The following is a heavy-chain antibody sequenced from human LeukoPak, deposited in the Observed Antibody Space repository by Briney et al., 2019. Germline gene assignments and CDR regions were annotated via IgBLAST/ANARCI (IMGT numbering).Heavy chain of an antibody. V-gene: IGHV3-21*01. Sequence: GGSLRLSCAGSGFTFSSYTMSWVRQAPGKGLEWVSSISRSSIYTYYADSVKGRLTISRDNAKNSLYLQMNSLRAEDTAMYYCARGRYDGSGYYPIFDYWGQGTLVTVSS. D-gene: IGHD3-22*01. CDR1: GFTFSSYT. J-gene: IGHJ4*02. CDR2: ISRSSIYT. CDR3: ARGRYDGSGYYPIFDY.